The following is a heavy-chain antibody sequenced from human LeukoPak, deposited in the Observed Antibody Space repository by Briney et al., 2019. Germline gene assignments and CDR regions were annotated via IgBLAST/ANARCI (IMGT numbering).Heavy chain of an antibody. Sequence: GGSLRLSCAASGFTFSSYAMHWVRQAPGKGLEWVAVISYDGSNKYYADSVKGRFTISRDNSKDTLYLRMNSLRAEDTAVYYCAREGSIAARLAYDYWGQGTLVTVSS. J-gene: IGHJ4*02. CDR3: AREGSIAARLAYDY. V-gene: IGHV3-30-3*01. D-gene: IGHD6-6*01. CDR2: ISYDGSNK. CDR1: GFTFSSYA.